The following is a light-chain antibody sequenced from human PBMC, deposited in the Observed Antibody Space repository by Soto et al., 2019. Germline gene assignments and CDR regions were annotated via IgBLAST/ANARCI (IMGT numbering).Light chain of an antibody. CDR1: QTINTY. CDR2: AAF. J-gene: IGKJ2*01. Sequence: DIQMTQSPSSLSASVGDRVTITSRASQTINTYLNWYQQKLGKAPKLLIYAAFTLQSGVPSRFSGSGSGTDFTLTISSLQPEDFATYYCQQSYSIPRTFCQGTKLQIK. CDR3: QQSYSIPRT. V-gene: IGKV1-39*01.